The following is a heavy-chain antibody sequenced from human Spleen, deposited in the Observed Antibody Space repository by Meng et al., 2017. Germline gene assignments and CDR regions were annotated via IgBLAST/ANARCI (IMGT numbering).Heavy chain of an antibody. J-gene: IGHJ4*02. Sequence: SLKISCAASGFTFDDYAMHWVRQAPGKGLEWVSGISWNSGSIGYADSVKGRFTISRDNAKNSLYLQMSSLRAEDTAVYYCARDDYGDYYFDYWGQGTLVTVSS. D-gene: IGHD4-17*01. CDR1: GFTFDDYA. CDR2: ISWNSGSI. CDR3: ARDDYGDYYFDY. V-gene: IGHV3-9*01.